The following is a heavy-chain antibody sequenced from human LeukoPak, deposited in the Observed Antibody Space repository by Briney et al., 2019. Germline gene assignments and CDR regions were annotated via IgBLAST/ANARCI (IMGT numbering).Heavy chain of an antibody. CDR3: ARGPLVRLPSSFDP. D-gene: IGHD3-16*02. V-gene: IGHV1-8*01. J-gene: IGHJ5*02. Sequence: GASVKVSCKASGYTFTSYDINWVRQATGRGLEWMGWMNPNSGNTGSAQRFQGRVTMTRDTSRSTAYMELSSLTSEDTAVYYCARGPLVRLPSSFDPWGQGTLVTVSS. CDR2: MNPNSGNT. CDR1: GYTFTSYD.